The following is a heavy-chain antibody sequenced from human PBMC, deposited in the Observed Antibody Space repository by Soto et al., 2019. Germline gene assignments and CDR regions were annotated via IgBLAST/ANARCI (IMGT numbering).Heavy chain of an antibody. V-gene: IGHV3-43*01. CDR1: GFTFDDYT. CDR2: ISWDGGST. D-gene: IGHD3-22*01. Sequence: GGSLRLSCAASGFTFDDYTMHWVRQAPGKGLEWVSLISWDGGSTYYADSVKGRFTISRDNSKNSLYLQMNSLRTEDTALYYCAKGRKFYDSCGYIYYYYGMDVWGQGTTVTVSS. J-gene: IGHJ6*02. CDR3: AKGRKFYDSCGYIYYYYGMDV.